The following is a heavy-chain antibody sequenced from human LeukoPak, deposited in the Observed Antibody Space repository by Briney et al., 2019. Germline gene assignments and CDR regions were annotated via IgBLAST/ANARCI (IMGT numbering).Heavy chain of an antibody. Sequence: GGSLRLSCAASGFTFSSYAMSWVRQAPGKGLEWVSVISGVGGSTYYADSVKGRFTISRDNSKNTLYLKMNSLRAEDTALYYCAKGWAVGYCSGGSCYSDYYYYYMDVWGKGTTVTVSS. D-gene: IGHD2-15*01. V-gene: IGHV3-23*01. J-gene: IGHJ6*03. CDR1: GFTFSSYA. CDR3: AKGWAVGYCSGGSCYSDYYYYYMDV. CDR2: ISGVGGST.